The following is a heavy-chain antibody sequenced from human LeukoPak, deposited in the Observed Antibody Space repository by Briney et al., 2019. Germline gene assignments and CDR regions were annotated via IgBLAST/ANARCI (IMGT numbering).Heavy chain of an antibody. Sequence: GASVKVSCKASGYTFTDYYMHWVRQAPGQGLEWMGWINPNSGGTNYAQKFQGRVTMTRDTSISTAYMELRRLRSDDTAVYYCARDRRGGGSYYFAFDIWGQGTMVTVSS. J-gene: IGHJ3*02. V-gene: IGHV1-2*02. CDR1: GYTFTDYY. D-gene: IGHD1-26*01. CDR2: INPNSGGT. CDR3: ARDRRGGGSYYFAFDI.